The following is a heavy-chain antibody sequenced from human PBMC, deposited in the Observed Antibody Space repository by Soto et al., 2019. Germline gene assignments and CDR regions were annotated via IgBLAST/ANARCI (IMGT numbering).Heavy chain of an antibody. D-gene: IGHD3-3*01. CDR2: FDPEDGET. V-gene: IGHV1-24*01. CDR3: ATWRIDFWSGYSNFDY. J-gene: IGHJ4*02. Sequence: ASVKVSCKVSGYTLTELSMHWVRQAPGKGLEWMGGFDPEDGETIYAQKFQGRVTMTEDTSTDTAYMELSSLRSEDTAVYYCATWRIDFWSGYSNFDYWGQGTLVTVSS. CDR1: GYTLTELS.